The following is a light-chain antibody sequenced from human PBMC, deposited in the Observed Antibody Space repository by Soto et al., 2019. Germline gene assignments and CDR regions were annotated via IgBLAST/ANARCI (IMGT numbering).Light chain of an antibody. CDR1: QSVSRSS. Sequence: ETVLTQSPGTLSLSPGERATLSCRASQSVSRSSLIWYQQKPGQAPRLLIYGASGRATGIPDSFSGSGSGTDFTLTIIRLEPEDFAVYYCQHYGSSPTWTFGEGTKVEIK. CDR3: QHYGSSPTWT. V-gene: IGKV3-20*01. CDR2: GAS. J-gene: IGKJ1*01.